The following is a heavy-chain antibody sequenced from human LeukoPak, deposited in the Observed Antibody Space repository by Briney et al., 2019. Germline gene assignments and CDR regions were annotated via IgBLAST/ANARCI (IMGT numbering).Heavy chain of an antibody. Sequence: PGRSLRLSCAASGFTFSSYGMHWVRQAPGKGLGWVALISYDGSNKYYADSVKGRFTISRDNSKNTLYLQMNSLRAEDTAVYYCAGNYGPYYFDYWGQGTLVTVSS. CDR2: ISYDGSNK. V-gene: IGHV3-30*03. D-gene: IGHD3-10*01. CDR3: AGNYGPYYFDY. CDR1: GFTFSSYG. J-gene: IGHJ4*02.